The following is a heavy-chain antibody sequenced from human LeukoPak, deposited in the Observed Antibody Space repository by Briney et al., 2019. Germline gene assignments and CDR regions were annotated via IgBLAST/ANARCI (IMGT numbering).Heavy chain of an antibody. Sequence: PSETLSLTCTVAGGSLSSYYWSWIRQPPGKGLEWIGYIHYRGSAKYNPSLKSRVAISVDTSKNQFSVKLNSVTAADTAVYYCARYTAMVTGAFDIWGQGTMVTVSS. CDR3: ARYTAMVTGAFDI. V-gene: IGHV4-59*01. CDR2: IHYRGSA. J-gene: IGHJ3*02. CDR1: GGSLSSYY. D-gene: IGHD5-18*01.